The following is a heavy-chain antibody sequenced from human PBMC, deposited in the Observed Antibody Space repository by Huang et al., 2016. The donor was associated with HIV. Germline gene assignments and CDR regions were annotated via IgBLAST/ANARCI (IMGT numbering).Heavy chain of an antibody. V-gene: IGHV4-34*02. CDR2: INYGDDT. D-gene: IGHD2-8*01. CDR3: VRDGKQMAPHFDY. CDR1: GGSFSTYY. J-gene: IGHJ4*02. Sequence: QVRLQQWGAGRLKPSEPLSLTCAVYGGSFSTYYWTWIRQPPGKGLEWIGEINYGDDTHYNSSLKSRVTMSVDTSKNQFALRLNSVTAADTAVYYCVRDGKQMAPHFDYWGQGTLVTVSS.